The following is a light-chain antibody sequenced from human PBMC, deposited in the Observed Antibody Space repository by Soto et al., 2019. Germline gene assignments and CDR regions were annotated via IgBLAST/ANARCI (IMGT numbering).Light chain of an antibody. J-gene: IGKJ1*01. V-gene: IGKV1-39*01. CDR3: QQSYNTPLT. Sequence: DIQATQSPPTLSASVGDRVTITCRASQTIGTYVNWYRQKSGAAPELLIYDASTLQSGVPSRFRGGASGTDFTLTISSLQLDDFATYYCQQSYNTPLTFGQGTKVDIK. CDR2: DAS. CDR1: QTIGTY.